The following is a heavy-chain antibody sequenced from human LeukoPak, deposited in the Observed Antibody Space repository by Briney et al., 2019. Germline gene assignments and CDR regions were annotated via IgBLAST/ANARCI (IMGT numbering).Heavy chain of an antibody. CDR1: GFSFHYYA. CDR2: ISYDGTNE. D-gene: IGHD3-3*01. J-gene: IGHJ4*02. CDR3: ARDRLGFLEWLLFY. Sequence: GGSLRLSCAASGFSFHYYAMHWVRQAPGKGLEWVAVISYDGTNEYYADSVKGRSTISRDNSKNTLYLQMNSLRAEDTAVYYCARDRLGFLEWLLFYWGQGTLVTVSS. V-gene: IGHV3-30-3*01.